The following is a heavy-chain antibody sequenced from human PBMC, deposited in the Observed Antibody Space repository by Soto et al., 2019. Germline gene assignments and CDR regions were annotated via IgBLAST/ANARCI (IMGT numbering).Heavy chain of an antibody. CDR1: GYTFTGYY. J-gene: IGHJ4*02. D-gene: IGHD3-9*01. V-gene: IGHV1-2*02. Sequence: ASVKVSCKASGYTFTGYYMHWVRQAPAQGLEWMGWINPNSGGTNYAQKFQGRVTMTRDTSISTAYMELSRLRSGDTAVYYCARDTATNYDILTGPGDYWGQGTLVTVSS. CDR2: INPNSGGT. CDR3: ARDTATNYDILTGPGDY.